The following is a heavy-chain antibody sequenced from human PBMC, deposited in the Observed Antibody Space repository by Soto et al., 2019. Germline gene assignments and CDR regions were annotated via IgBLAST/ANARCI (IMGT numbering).Heavy chain of an antibody. J-gene: IGHJ6*02. V-gene: IGHV1-18*01. CDR2: ISAYNGNT. CDR3: ARVIGYYYHMDV. D-gene: IGHD3-22*01. Sequence: ASVRVSCKASGYTLTTYDLSWVRQAPGQGLEWMGWISAYNGNTNYAQNLQGRVTMTTDTSTSTAYMELRSLRSDDTAVYYCARVIGYYYHMDVWGQGTTVTVSS. CDR1: GYTLTTYD.